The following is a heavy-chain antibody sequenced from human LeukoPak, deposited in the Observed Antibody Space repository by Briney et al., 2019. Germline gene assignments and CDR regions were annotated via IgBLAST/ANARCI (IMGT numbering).Heavy chain of an antibody. V-gene: IGHV3-15*01. CDR3: TAPNDYGDYDELDY. Sequence: GGSLRLSCAASGFTFSNAWMSWVRQAPGKGLEWVGRIKSKTDGGTTDYAAPVKGRFTISRDDSKNTLYLQMNSLKTEDTAVYYCTAPNDYGDYDELDYWGQGTLVTVSS. CDR1: GFTFSNAW. D-gene: IGHD4-17*01. CDR2: IKSKTDGGTT. J-gene: IGHJ4*02.